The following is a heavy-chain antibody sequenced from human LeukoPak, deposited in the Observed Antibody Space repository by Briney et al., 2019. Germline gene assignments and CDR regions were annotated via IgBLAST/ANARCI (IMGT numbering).Heavy chain of an antibody. D-gene: IGHD3-10*01. J-gene: IGHJ6*03. Sequence: PGGSLRLSCAASGFTFDVYTMHWVRQAPGKGLEWVSLISWDGGSTYYADSVKGRFTISRDNSKNSLYLQMNSLRAEDTAVYYCARLHYYGSGSYYYYMDVWGKGTTVTISS. CDR1: GFTFDVYT. V-gene: IGHV3-43*01. CDR3: ARLHYYGSGSYYYYMDV. CDR2: ISWDGGST.